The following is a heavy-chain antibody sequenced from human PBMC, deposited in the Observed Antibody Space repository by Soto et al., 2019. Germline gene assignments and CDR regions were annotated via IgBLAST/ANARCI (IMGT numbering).Heavy chain of an antibody. V-gene: IGHV4-59*01. D-gene: IGHD3-22*01. CDR3: ARGISYYYDSSGYLGRDAFDI. Sequence: SETLSLTCTVSGGSISSYYWSWIRQPPGKGLEWIGYIYYSGSTNYNPSLKSRVTISVDTSKNQFSLKLSSVTAADTAVYYCARGISYYYDSSGYLGRDAFDIWGEGTMV. CDR1: GGSISSYY. J-gene: IGHJ3*02. CDR2: IYYSGST.